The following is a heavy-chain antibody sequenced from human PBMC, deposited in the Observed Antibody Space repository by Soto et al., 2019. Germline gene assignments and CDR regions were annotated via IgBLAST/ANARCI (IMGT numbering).Heavy chain of an antibody. D-gene: IGHD3-16*01. CDR2: FSWNSGNI. J-gene: IGHJ4*02. CDR3: AKDRDPGETTDGGEYFDY. V-gene: IGHV3-9*01. CDR1: GFTFDDYA. Sequence: EVHLVESGGGLVQPGRSLRLSCAASGFTFDDYAMHWVRQAPGKGLEWVAGFSWNSGNIGYADSVKGRFIISRDNAKNFLYLQMNSLRLDDTALYYCAKDRDPGETTDGGEYFDYWGQGTLVTVSS.